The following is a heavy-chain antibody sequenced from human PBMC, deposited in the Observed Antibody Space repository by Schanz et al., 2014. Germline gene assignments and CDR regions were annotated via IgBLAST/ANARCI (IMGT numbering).Heavy chain of an antibody. CDR2: IIPVLNIA. Sequence: QVHLVQSGAEVKKPGSSVKVSCKASGGTFSSFGINWVRQAPGQGLEWMGRIIPVLNIATYAQRFQGRVSITADTSTNTAYMELSSLRSEDTAVYYCARDGVDAAAGGNYWGQGTLVTVSS. D-gene: IGHD6-13*01. CDR1: GGTFSSFG. J-gene: IGHJ4*02. V-gene: IGHV1-69*04. CDR3: ARDGVDAAAGGNY.